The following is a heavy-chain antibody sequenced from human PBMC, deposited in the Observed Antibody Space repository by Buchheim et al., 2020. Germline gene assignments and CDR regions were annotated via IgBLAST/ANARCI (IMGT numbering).Heavy chain of an antibody. V-gene: IGHV3-33*08. CDR2: IGHDGSN. CDR1: GFTFRNSV. J-gene: IGHJ3*02. D-gene: IGHD3-10*01. CDR3: ATELMRGVSPDNTFDI. Sequence: VQLLESGGALVQPGGSLRLSCAASGFTFRNSVMNWVRQAPGKGLEWLAVIGHDGSNNYVDSVKGRFTISRENSKNTLYLQMNSLRAEDTAVYYCATELMRGVSPDNTFDIWGQGT.